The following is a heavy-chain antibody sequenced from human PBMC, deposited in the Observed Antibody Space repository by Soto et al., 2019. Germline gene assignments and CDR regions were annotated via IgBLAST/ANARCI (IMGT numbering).Heavy chain of an antibody. V-gene: IGHV4-31*03. CDR2: IYYSGST. Sequence: SETLSLTCTVSGGSISSGGYYWSWIRQHPGKGLEWIGHIYYSGSTYYNPSLKSRVTISVDTSKNQFSLKLSSVTTADTAVYYCARILLLGYCSGGSCPGAFDIWGQGTMVTVSS. D-gene: IGHD2-15*01. J-gene: IGHJ3*02. CDR1: GGSISSGGYY. CDR3: ARILLLGYCSGGSCPGAFDI.